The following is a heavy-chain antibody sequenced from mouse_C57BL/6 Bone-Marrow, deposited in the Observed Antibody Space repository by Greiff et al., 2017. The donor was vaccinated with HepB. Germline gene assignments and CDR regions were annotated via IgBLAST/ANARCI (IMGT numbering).Heavy chain of an antibody. CDR1: GYTFTDYY. CDR3: ASIYYGSRGLDWFAY. D-gene: IGHD1-1*01. V-gene: IGHV1-26*01. J-gene: IGHJ3*01. CDR2: INPNNGGT. Sequence: EVQLQQSGPELVKPGASVKISCKASGYTFTDYYMNWVKQSHGKSLEWIGDINPNNGGTSYNQKFKGKATLTVDKSSSTAYMELRSLTSEDSAVYYCASIYYGSRGLDWFAYWGQGTLVTVSA.